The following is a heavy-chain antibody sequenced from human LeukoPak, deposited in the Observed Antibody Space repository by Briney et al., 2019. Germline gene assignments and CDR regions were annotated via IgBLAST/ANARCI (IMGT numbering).Heavy chain of an antibody. CDR3: ARVGPIRSNWFDP. CDR1: GYTFTGYY. CDR2: IKPNSGDT. V-gene: IGHV1-2*02. D-gene: IGHD2-15*01. J-gene: IGHJ5*02. Sequence: ASVKVSCKASGYTFTGYYIHWVRQAPGQGLEWMGWIKPNSGDTNYAQKFQGRVTMTRDMSTSTVYMELSSLRSEDTAVYYCARVGPIRSNWFDPWGQGTLVTVSS.